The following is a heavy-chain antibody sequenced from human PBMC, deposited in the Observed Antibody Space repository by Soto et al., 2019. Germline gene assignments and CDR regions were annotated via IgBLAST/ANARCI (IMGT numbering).Heavy chain of an antibody. V-gene: IGHV4-34*01. CDR2: IYHSGST. D-gene: IGHD4-17*01. J-gene: IGHJ4*02. CDR3: AREGDYKCD. CDR1: GGSFSGYY. Sequence: SETLSLTCAVYGGSFSGYYWSWIRQPPGKGLEWIGEIYHSGSTNYNPSLKSRVTISVDRSKNQFSLKLSSVTAADTAVYYCAREGDYKCDWGQGTLVTVSS.